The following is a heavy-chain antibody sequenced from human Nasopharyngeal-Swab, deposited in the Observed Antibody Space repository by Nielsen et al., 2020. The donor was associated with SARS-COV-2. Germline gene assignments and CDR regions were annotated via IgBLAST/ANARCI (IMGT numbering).Heavy chain of an antibody. CDR3: AREAGYCSGGSCYSGPFDY. D-gene: IGHD2-15*01. V-gene: IGHV3-33*01. J-gene: IGHJ4*02. Sequence: RQPPGKGLEWVAVMWYDGSNKYYADSVKGRFTISRDNSKNTLYLQMISLRAEDTAVYYCAREAGYCSGGSCYSGPFDYWGQGTLVTVSS. CDR2: MWYDGSNK.